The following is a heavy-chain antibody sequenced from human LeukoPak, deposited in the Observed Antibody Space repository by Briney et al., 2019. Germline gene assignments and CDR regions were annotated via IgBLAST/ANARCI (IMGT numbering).Heavy chain of an antibody. CDR2: ISRSGSTK. CDR1: GFTFSDYN. Sequence: GGSLRLSCAASGFTFSDYNMRWIRQAPGKGLEWVSSISRSGSTKYYADSVKGRFTISRDNAKNSLFLQMNSLRAEDTAVYYCARGEWELDYWGQGTLVTVSS. CDR3: ARGEWELDY. V-gene: IGHV3-11*01. J-gene: IGHJ4*02. D-gene: IGHD1-26*01.